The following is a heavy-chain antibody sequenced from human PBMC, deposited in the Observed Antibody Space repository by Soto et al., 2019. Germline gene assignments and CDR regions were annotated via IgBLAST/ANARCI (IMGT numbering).Heavy chain of an antibody. D-gene: IGHD1-1*01. CDR1: GGTFSSYA. J-gene: IGHJ4*02. CDR2: IIPIFGTA. V-gene: IGHV1-69*12. Sequence: QVQLVQSGAEVKKPGSSVKVSCKASGGTFSSYAISWVRQAPGQGLEWMGGIIPIFGTANYAQKFQGRVTIPADESTSTDYMELSSLRSEDTAVYYCARDPRGVRLERRGYFDYWGQGTLVTVSS. CDR3: ARDPRGVRLERRGYFDY.